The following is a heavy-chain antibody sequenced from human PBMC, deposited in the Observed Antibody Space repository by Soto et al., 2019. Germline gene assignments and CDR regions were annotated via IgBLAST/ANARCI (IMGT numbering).Heavy chain of an antibody. J-gene: IGHJ5*02. Sequence: QVQLVESGGGMVQPGGSLRLSCAASGFTLNTYDMHWVRQAPGKGLEWVAAISKDGANTFYVDSVKGRFIISRDNSKNTLDLELNSLTTDDSGIYYCAKAHFSSSWQHGHVLWFAPRGQGTLATVSS. CDR2: ISKDGANT. CDR3: AKAHFSSSWQHGHVLWFAP. V-gene: IGHV3-30*18. D-gene: IGHD6-13*01. CDR1: GFTLNTYD.